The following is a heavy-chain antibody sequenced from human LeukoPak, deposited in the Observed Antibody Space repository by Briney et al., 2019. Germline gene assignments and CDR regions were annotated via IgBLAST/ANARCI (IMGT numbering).Heavy chain of an antibody. V-gene: IGHV3-30*18. CDR1: GFTFSSYG. CDR3: AKVGCSGGSCYSSDAFDI. D-gene: IGHD2-15*01. CDR2: ISYDGSNK. J-gene: IGHJ3*02. Sequence: GGSLRLSCAASGFTFSSYGMHWVRQAPGKGLEWMAVISYDGSNKYYADSVKGRFTISRDNSKNTLYLQMNSLRAEDTAVYYCAKVGCSGGSCYSSDAFDIWGQGTMVTVSS.